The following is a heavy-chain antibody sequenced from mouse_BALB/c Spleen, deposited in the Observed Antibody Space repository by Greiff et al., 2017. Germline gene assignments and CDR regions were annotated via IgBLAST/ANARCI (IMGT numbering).Heavy chain of an antibody. D-gene: IGHD2-4*01. J-gene: IGHJ3*01. CDR1: GFSLTSYG. Sequence: QVQLKESGPGLVQPSQSLSITCTVSGFSLTSYGVHWVRQSPGKGLEWLGVIWSGGSTDYNAAFISRLSISKDNSKSQVFFKMNSLQANDTAIYYCARNGGLRRRAWFAYWGQGTLVTVSA. V-gene: IGHV2-2*02. CDR3: ARNGGLRRRAWFAY. CDR2: IWSGGST.